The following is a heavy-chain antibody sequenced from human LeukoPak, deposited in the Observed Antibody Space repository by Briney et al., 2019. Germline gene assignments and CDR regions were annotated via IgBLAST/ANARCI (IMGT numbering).Heavy chain of an antibody. J-gene: IGHJ4*02. D-gene: IGHD2-2*01. CDR2: INPNSGNT. V-gene: IGHV1-8*02. CDR1: GYTFTGYY. CDR3: AREGSTSCYDY. Sequence: ASVKVSCKASGYTFTGYYMHWVRQAPGQGLEWMGWINPNSGNTGYAQKFQGRVTMTRNTSISTAYMELSSLRSEDTAVYYCAREGSTSCYDYWGQGTLVTVSS.